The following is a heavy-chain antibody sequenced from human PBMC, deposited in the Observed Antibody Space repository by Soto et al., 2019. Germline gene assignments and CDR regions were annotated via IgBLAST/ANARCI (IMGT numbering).Heavy chain of an antibody. CDR1: GGSISNSNW. CDR2: IFHSGST. D-gene: IGHD6-13*01. J-gene: IGHJ4*02. CDR3: ASSKEFSSRADY. V-gene: IGHV4-4*02. Sequence: SETLSLTCAVSGGSISNSNWWTWVRQPPGKGLEWIGEIFHSGSTNYDPPLKSRVTISVDKSKNQFSLKLTSVTDADTAVYYCASSKEFSSRADYWGQGTLVTVSS.